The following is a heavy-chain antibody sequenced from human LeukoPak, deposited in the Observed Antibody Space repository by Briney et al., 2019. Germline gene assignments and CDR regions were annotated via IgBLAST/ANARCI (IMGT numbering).Heavy chain of an antibody. CDR2: INPNSGST. J-gene: IGHJ4*02. V-gene: IGHV1-2*06. CDR3: ARDRGYSYGYDPDY. D-gene: IGHD5-18*01. CDR1: GYTFTGYY. Sequence: EASVKVSCKASGYTFTGYYMHWVRQAPGQGLEWMGRINPNSGSTNYAQKFQGRVTMTRDTSISTAYMELSRLRSDDTAVYYCARDRGYSYGYDPDYWGQGTLVTVSS.